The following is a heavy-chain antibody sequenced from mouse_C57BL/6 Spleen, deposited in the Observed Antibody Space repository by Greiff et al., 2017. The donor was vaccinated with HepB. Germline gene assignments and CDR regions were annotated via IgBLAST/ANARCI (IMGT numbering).Heavy chain of an antibody. Sequence: VQLQQPGAELVRPGSSVKLSCKASGYTFTSYWMHWVKQRPIQGLEWIGNIDPSDSETHYNQKFKDKATLTVDKSSSTAYMQLSSLTSEDSAVYYCARGDGYYNAYWGQGTLVTVSA. CDR2: IDPSDSET. CDR1: GYTFTSYW. J-gene: IGHJ3*01. D-gene: IGHD2-3*01. V-gene: IGHV1-52*01. CDR3: ARGDGYYNAY.